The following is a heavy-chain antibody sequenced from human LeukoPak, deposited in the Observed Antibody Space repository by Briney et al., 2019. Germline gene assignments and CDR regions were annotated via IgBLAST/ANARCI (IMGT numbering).Heavy chain of an antibody. CDR1: GFVFSSNW. V-gene: IGHV3-7*04. CDR3: ARGLRWVDY. D-gene: IGHD4-23*01. CDR2: IKQDGGEK. Sequence: GGSLRLSCAASGFVFSSNWMTWVRQAPGKGLEWVANIKQDGGEKYYVDSVKGRFTISRDNANNSLYLQMNSLRAEDTSVYYCARGLRWVDYWGQGTLVTVSS. J-gene: IGHJ4*02.